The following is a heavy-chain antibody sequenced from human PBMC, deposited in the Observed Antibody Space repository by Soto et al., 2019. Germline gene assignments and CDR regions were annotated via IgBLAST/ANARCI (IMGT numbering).Heavy chain of an antibody. D-gene: IGHD1-1*01. Sequence: ASVKVSCKASGYTFTSYAISWVRQAPGQGLEWMGGIIPIFGTANYAQKFQGRVTITADESTSTAYMELNSLTSDDTAVYYCARVAGHKNARFDTWGQGALVTVSS. CDR2: IIPIFGTA. V-gene: IGHV1-69*13. J-gene: IGHJ4*02. CDR1: GYTFTSYA. CDR3: ARVAGHKNARFDT.